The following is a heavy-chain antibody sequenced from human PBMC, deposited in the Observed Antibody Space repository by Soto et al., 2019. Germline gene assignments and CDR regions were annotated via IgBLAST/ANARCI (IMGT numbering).Heavy chain of an antibody. CDR2: IIPIFGTA. D-gene: IGHD5-18*01. CDR1: GGTFISYA. V-gene: IGHV1-69*13. CDR3: ARDPSYERHESYYYYCMDF. J-gene: IGHJ6*04. Sequence: ASVKVSCKASGGTFISYAISWVRQAPGQGLEWMGGIIPIFGTANYAQKFQGRVTITADESTSTAYMELSSLRSEDTAVYYCARDPSYERHESYYYYCMDFWGKGTTATVAS.